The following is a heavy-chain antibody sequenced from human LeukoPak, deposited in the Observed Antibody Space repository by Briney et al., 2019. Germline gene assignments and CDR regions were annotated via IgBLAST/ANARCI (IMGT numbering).Heavy chain of an antibody. J-gene: IGHJ5*02. CDR1: GGSFSGYY. D-gene: IGHD2-2*01. V-gene: IGHV4-34*01. CDR2: INHSGST. Sequence: SETLSLTCAVYGGSFSGYYWSWIRQPPGKGLEWIGEINHSGSTNYNPSLKSRVTISVDTSKNQLSLKLSSVTAADTAVYYCARAAPRFKDIVVVPANTRFSGGPRFDPWGQGTLVTVSS. CDR3: ARAAPRFKDIVVVPANTRFSGGPRFDP.